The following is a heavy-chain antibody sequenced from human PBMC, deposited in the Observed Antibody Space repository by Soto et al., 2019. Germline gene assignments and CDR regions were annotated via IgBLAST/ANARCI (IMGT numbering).Heavy chain of an antibody. V-gene: IGHV4-39*01. J-gene: IGHJ2*01. CDR3: ARRSYWYFDL. Sequence: SEKVPRTRTVGGGWMRRSSYYWGWIRQPPGKGLEWIGSIYYSGSTYYNPSLKSRVTISVDTSKNQFSLKLSSVTAADTAVYYCARRSYWYFDLWGRGTLVT. CDR1: GGWMRRSSYY. CDR2: IYYSGST.